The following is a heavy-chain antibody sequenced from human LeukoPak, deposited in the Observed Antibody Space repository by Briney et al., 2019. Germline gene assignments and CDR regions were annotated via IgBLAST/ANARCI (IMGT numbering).Heavy chain of an antibody. CDR3: ARDHYGDSSFHY. Sequence: SETLSLTCTVSGGSISSYYWRWIRQPAGRGLEWIGRMYTRGSTNYHRSLKSRFTISVDTSHNQFSLKRSSVNAAHSGVYYCARDHYGDSSFHYRGKGTLVTVS. CDR2: MYTRGST. V-gene: IGHV4-4*07. J-gene: IGHJ4*02. D-gene: IGHD4-17*01. CDR1: GGSISSYY.